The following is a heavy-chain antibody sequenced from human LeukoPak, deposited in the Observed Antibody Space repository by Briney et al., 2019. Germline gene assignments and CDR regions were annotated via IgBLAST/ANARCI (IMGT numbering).Heavy chain of an antibody. Sequence: GASVEVSCKASGYTFTGYYMHWVRQAPGQGLEWMGWINPNSGGTNYAQKFQGRVTMTRDTSISTAYMELSRLRSDDTAVYYCARDGYYDYVWGSYRHRYYYYYMDVWGKGTTVTVSS. CDR3: ARDGYYDYVWGSYRHRYYYYYMDV. D-gene: IGHD3-16*02. CDR1: GYTFTGYY. J-gene: IGHJ6*03. CDR2: INPNSGGT. V-gene: IGHV1-2*02.